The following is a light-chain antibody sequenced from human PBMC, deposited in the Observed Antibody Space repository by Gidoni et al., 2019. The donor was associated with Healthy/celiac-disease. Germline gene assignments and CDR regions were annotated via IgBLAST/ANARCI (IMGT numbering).Light chain of an antibody. J-gene: IGKJ2*01. CDR2: AAS. CDR3: QQSYSTLV. V-gene: IGKV1-39*01. CDR1: QSISSY. Sequence: DIQMTQSPSSLSASVGDRVTITCRESQSISSYLNWYQQKPGKAPKLLIYAASSLQSGVPSRFSGSGSGTDFTLTISSLQPEDFATYYCQQSYSTLVFXQXTKLEIK.